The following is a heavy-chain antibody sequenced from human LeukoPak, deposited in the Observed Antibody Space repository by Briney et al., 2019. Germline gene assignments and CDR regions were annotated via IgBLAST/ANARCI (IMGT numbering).Heavy chain of an antibody. CDR2: LYSGGST. CDR3: ASRGSSDWYKGGFDY. CDR1: GFTVVSNY. J-gene: IGHJ4*02. Sequence: PGGSLRLSCVASGFTVVSNYMSWVRQAPGKGLEWVAVLYSGGSTPYADSVKGRFTISRDTSKNTLYLQMNSLRAEDTAVYFCASRGSSDWYKGGFDYWGQGTLVTVSS. D-gene: IGHD6-19*01. V-gene: IGHV3-66*01.